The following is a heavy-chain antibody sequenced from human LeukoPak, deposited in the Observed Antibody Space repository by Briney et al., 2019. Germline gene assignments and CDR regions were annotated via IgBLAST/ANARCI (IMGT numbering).Heavy chain of an antibody. CDR3: AKVGSVGVATIVYFDY. D-gene: IGHD5-12*01. J-gene: IGHJ4*02. CDR1: GFTFSSYG. V-gene: IGHV3-30*18. CDR2: IATDGSFA. Sequence: SGGSLRLSCAASGFTFSSYGMHWVRQAPGKGLEWLTGIATDGSFAYYADSVKGRFTLSGDNSKNTLYLQMDSLRTEDTAVYYCAKVGSVGVATIVYFDYWGQGTLVTVSS.